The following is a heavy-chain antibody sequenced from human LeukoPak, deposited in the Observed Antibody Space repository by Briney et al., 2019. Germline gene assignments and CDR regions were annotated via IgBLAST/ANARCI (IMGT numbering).Heavy chain of an antibody. J-gene: IGHJ6*04. CDR3: ARAKDYDILTGREADGMDV. V-gene: IGHV1-69*06. CDR2: IIPIFGTA. Sequence: SVKVSCKASGGTFSRYAISWVRQAPGQGLEWMGGIIPIFGTANYAQKFQGRVTITADKSTSTAYMELSSLRSEDTAVYYCARAKDYDILTGREADGMDVWGKGTTVTVSS. D-gene: IGHD3-9*01. CDR1: GGTFSRYA.